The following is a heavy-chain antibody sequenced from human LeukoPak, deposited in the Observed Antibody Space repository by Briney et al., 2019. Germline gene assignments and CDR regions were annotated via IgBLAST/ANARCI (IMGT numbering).Heavy chain of an antibody. D-gene: IGHD1-26*01. V-gene: IGHV3-53*05. Sequence: PGGSLRLSCTVSGFTVSSDSMSWVRQAPGKGLEWVSFIYSGGSTHYSDSVKGRFTISRDNSKNTLYVQMNSLRAEDTAVYYCARGKSGSYGTKGYWGQGTLVTVSS. J-gene: IGHJ4*02. CDR3: ARGKSGSYGTKGY. CDR2: IYSGGST. CDR1: GFTVSSDS.